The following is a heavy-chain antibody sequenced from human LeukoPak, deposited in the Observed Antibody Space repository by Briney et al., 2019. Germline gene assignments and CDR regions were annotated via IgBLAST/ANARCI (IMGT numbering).Heavy chain of an antibody. CDR3: ARLFIVGATPERDAFDI. J-gene: IGHJ3*02. CDR2: IIPIFGTA. D-gene: IGHD1-26*01. CDR1: GGTFSSYA. V-gene: IGHV1-69*05. Sequence: SVKVSCKASGGTFSSYAISRVRQAPGQGLEWMGGIIPIFGTANYAQKFQGRVTITTDESTSTAYMELSSLRSEDTAVYYCARLFIVGATPERDAFDIWGQGTMVTVSS.